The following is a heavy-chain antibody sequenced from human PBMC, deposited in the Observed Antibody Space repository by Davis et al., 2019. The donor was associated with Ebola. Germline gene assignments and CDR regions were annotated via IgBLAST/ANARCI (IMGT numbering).Heavy chain of an antibody. D-gene: IGHD3-9*01. CDR1: GGTFSSYA. Sequence: SVKVSCKASGGTFSSYAISWVRQAPGQGLEWMGGIIPIFGTANYAQKFQGRVTITADESTSTAYMELSSLRSEDTAVYYCARGYYDILTGYYNVYYYYYYGMDVWGQGTTVTVSS. CDR2: IIPIFGTA. J-gene: IGHJ6*02. CDR3: ARGYYDILTGYYNVYYYYYYGMDV. V-gene: IGHV1-69*13.